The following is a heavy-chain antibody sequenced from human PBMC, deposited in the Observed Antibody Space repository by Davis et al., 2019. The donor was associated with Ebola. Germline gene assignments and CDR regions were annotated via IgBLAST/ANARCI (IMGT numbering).Heavy chain of an antibody. CDR3: AKDLRRGPFDL. V-gene: IGHV3-23*01. CDR2: IRGNGNT. Sequence: GESLKISCAASGFTFSSYAMSWVRQAPGKGLEWVSDIRGNGNTHYADYVKGRFTISRDDPKSMVYVQMNNLRVEDTAVYYCAKDLRRGPFDLWGQGTLVTVSS. J-gene: IGHJ5*02. D-gene: IGHD3-10*01. CDR1: GFTFSSYA.